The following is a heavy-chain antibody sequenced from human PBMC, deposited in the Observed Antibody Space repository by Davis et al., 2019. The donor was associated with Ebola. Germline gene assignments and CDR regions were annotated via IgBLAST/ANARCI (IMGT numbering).Heavy chain of an antibody. V-gene: IGHV4-34*01. D-gene: IGHD3-22*01. CDR3: ARGDSSGSNWFDP. CDR1: GGTFSSYA. J-gene: IGHJ5*02. CDR2: INQSGSS. Sequence: SCMASGGTFSSYAMSWVRQAPGKGLEWIGEINQSGSSNYNPSLKSRVTISADTSKNQFSLKLRSVTAADTAVYYCARGDSSGSNWFDPWGQGTLVTVSS.